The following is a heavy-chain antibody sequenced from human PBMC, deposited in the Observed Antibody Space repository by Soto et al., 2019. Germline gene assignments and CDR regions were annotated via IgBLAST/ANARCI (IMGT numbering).Heavy chain of an antibody. CDR1: GDSINNYDYY. V-gene: IGHV4-39*01. Sequence: SETLSLTCTVSGDSINNYDYYWVLIRQPPGKGLEWIASMYYSGSSYYNPSLKSRATISADRSKNQFSLQLTSVTASDTAVYYCARHADPSLPIVVFSYFDYWGQGSLVTVSS. CDR2: MYYSGSS. D-gene: IGHD2-15*01. J-gene: IGHJ4*02. CDR3: ARHADPSLPIVVFSYFDY.